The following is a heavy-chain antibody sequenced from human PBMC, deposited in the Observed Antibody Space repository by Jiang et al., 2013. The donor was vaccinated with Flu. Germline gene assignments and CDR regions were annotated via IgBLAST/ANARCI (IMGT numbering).Heavy chain of an antibody. D-gene: IGHD6-6*01. CDR1: GDSVSRIGAA. CDR3: ARVHGYSSSLYYFDY. V-gene: IGHV6-1*01. CDR2: TYYLSQWYN. J-gene: IGHJ4*02. Sequence: QTLSLTCAISGDSVSRIGAAWNWIRQSPSRGLEWLGRTYYLSQWYNDYAISVEGRITIDPDTSKNQLSLQLNSVTPEDTAVYYCARVHGYSSSLYYFDYWGQGSLVNV.